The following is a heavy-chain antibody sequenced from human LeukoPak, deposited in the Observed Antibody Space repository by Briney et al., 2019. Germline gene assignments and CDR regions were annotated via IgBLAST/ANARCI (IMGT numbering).Heavy chain of an antibody. J-gene: IGHJ4*02. Sequence: PGGSLRLSCAASGFTFSSYAMSWVRQAPGKGLEWVAVISYDGSNKYYADSVKGRFTISRDNSKNTLYLQMNSLRAEDTAVYYCARGVGATNHFDYWGQGTLVTVSS. CDR3: ARGVGATNHFDY. V-gene: IGHV3-30-3*01. CDR2: ISYDGSNK. D-gene: IGHD1-26*01. CDR1: GFTFSSYA.